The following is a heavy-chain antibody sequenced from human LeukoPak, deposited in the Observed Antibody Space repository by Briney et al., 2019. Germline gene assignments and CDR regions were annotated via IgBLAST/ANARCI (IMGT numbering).Heavy chain of an antibody. Sequence: GGSLRLSCAASGFTFSSHWMHWVRQAPGKGPVWVSRINSDGSSISYADSVKGRFTISRDNAKNTLYLQMNSLKTEDTAVYYCASPVGATTVRAFDIWGQGTMVTVSS. J-gene: IGHJ3*02. D-gene: IGHD1-26*01. CDR1: GFTFSSHW. CDR3: ASPVGATTVRAFDI. V-gene: IGHV3-74*01. CDR2: INSDGSSI.